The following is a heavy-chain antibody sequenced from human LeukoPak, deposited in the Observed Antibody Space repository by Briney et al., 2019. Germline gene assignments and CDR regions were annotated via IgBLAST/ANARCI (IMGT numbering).Heavy chain of an antibody. J-gene: IGHJ4*02. CDR3: ARDAITN. Sequence: GGSLRLSCAASGFTFSSYSMNWVRQAPGKGLEWVSFISTSSSYIYYADSLKGRFTISRDNAKKSLYLQMNSLRAEDTAVYYCARDAITNWGQGTLVTVSS. D-gene: IGHD3-10*01. CDR1: GFTFSSYS. V-gene: IGHV3-21*01. CDR2: ISTSSSYI.